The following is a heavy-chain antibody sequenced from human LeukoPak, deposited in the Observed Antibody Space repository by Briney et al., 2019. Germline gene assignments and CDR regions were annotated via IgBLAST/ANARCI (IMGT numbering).Heavy chain of an antibody. D-gene: IGHD6-13*01. CDR3: ARGRYSSSSQH. Sequence: PSQTLSLTCTVSGGSISSGGYYWSWIRQHPGKGLEWIGYIYYSGSTYYNPSLKSRVTISVDPSKNQFSLKLSSVTAADTAVYYCARGRYSSSSQHWGQGTLVTVSS. J-gene: IGHJ1*01. CDR1: GGSISSGGYY. V-gene: IGHV4-31*03. CDR2: IYYSGST.